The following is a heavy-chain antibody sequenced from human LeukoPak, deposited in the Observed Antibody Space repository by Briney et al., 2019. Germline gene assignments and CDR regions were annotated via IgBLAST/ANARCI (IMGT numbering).Heavy chain of an antibody. V-gene: IGHV4-34*01. CDR1: GGSLSGYY. D-gene: IGHD3-9*01. J-gene: IGHJ2*01. CDR2: IDDTGAT. Sequence: SETLSLTCVVSGGSLSGYYWGWIRQPPGKGLEWIGEIDDTGATTSNPSLKSRVSLSLDTPRNHLSLRLISVTAADTGLYFCARGLDKTFWYFDLWGRGTLVTVSS. CDR3: ARGLDKTFWYFDL.